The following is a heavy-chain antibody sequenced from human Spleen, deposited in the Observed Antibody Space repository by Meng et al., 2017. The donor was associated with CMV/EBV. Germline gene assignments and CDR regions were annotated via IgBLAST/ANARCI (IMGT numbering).Heavy chain of an antibody. CDR1: GLNFSSDS. CDR2: VYSGGSST. J-gene: IGHJ4*02. D-gene: IGHD4-11*01. Sequence: SGLNFSSDSMTWVRQAPGRGLEWVSVVYSGGSSTYYADSVKGRFTISRDNSKNTLYLQMNSLRAEDTAVYYCAKVRTTVTTDYFDYWGQGTLVTVSS. CDR3: AKVRTTVTTDYFDY. V-gene: IGHV3-23*03.